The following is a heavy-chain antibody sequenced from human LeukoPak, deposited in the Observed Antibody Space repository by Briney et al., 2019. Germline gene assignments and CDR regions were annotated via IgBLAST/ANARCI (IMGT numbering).Heavy chain of an antibody. D-gene: IGHD5-24*01. CDR1: GFPFSSYW. CDR2: IKQDGSKK. CDR3: TRVGYIDEGIDY. V-gene: IGHV3-7*04. Sequence: GGSLRLSCVASGFPFSSYWMTWVRQAPGKGLEWVANIKQDGSKKSYVDSVKGRFTISRDNAKNSLYLQMNSLRAEDTAIYYCTRVGYIDEGIDYWGQGALVTVSS. J-gene: IGHJ4*02.